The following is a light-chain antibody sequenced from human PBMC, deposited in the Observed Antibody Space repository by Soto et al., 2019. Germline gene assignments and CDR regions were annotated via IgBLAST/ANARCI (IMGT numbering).Light chain of an antibody. CDR2: WAS. J-gene: IGKJ5*01. CDR1: QSLLYSPNNNSDY. Sequence: DIVLTQSPDSLAVSLGERATINCKSSQSLLYSPNNNSDYLAWYQHKPGQPPKLLIYWASTRDSGVPERFSGSGSGTDFTLTISSLQPEDVALYYCQQSYATPITFGQGTRLDIK. V-gene: IGKV4-1*01. CDR3: QQSYATPIT.